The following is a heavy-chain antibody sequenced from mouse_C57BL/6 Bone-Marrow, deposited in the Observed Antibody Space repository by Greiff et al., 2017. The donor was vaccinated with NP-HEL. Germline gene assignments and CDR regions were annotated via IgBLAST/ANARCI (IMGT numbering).Heavy chain of an antibody. CDR3: ADYYGSSWN. CDR1: GYAFSSSW. J-gene: IGHJ2*01. D-gene: IGHD1-1*01. V-gene: IGHV1-82*01. CDR2: IYPGDGDT. Sequence: VKLMESGPELVKPGASVKISCKASGYAFSSSWMNWVKQRPGKGLEWIGRIYPGDGDTNYNGKFKGKATLTADKSSSTAYMQLSSLTSEDSAVYFCADYYGSSWNWGQGTTLTVSS.